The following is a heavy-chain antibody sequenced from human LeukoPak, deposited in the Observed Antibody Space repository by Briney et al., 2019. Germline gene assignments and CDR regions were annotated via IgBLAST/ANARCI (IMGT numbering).Heavy chain of an antibody. D-gene: IGHD2-15*01. CDR2: INHSGST. CDR1: GFSFSGYY. Sequence: SETLSLTCAGYGFSFSGYYWSWLRQPPGKGLEWIGEINHSGSTNYNPSLKSRVTISVDTSKNQFSLKLSSVTAADTAVYYCARGRGGYCSGGSCYSGYYYYYGMDVWGKGTTVTVSS. V-gene: IGHV4-34*01. CDR3: ARGRGGYCSGGSCYSGYYYYYGMDV. J-gene: IGHJ6*04.